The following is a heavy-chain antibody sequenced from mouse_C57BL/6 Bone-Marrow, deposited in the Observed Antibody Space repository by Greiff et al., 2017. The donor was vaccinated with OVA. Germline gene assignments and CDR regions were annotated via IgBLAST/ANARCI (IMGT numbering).Heavy chain of an antibody. Sequence: EVQLQQSGPELVKPGASVKISCKASGYTFTDYYMNWVKQSHGKSLEWIGDINPNNGGTSYNQKFKGKATLTVDKSSSTAYMELRSLTSEDSAVYYCARGLLWGAMDYWGQGTSVTVSS. D-gene: IGHD2-1*01. CDR3: ARGLLWGAMDY. V-gene: IGHV1-26*01. CDR1: GYTFTDYY. J-gene: IGHJ4*01. CDR2: INPNNGGT.